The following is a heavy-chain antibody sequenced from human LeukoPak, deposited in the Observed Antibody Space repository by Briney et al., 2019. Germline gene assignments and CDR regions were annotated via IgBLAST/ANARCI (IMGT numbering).Heavy chain of an antibody. V-gene: IGHV3-30-3*01. J-gene: IGHJ4*02. CDR2: ISYDGSNK. CDR1: GFTFSSYP. CDR3: TRELTSGYFDS. Sequence: PGRSLRLSCAASGFTFSSYPMHWVRQAPGRGLEWVAVISYDGSNKYYADSVKGRFTVSRDNSKNTPYLEMNGLRAEDTAVFYCTRELTSGYFDSWGQGTLVTVSS. D-gene: IGHD6-6*01.